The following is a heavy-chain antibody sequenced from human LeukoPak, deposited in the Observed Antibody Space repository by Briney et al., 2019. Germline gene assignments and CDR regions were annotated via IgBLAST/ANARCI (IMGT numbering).Heavy chain of an antibody. CDR1: GGSISSYY. CDR3: ARIVVVPAATSLVAFDI. J-gene: IGHJ3*02. Sequence: PSETLSLTCTVSGGSISSYYWSWIRQPAGKGLEWIGRIYTSGSTNYNPSLKSRVTMSVDTSKNQFSLKLSSVTAADTAVYYCARIVVVPAATSLVAFDIWGQGAMVTVSS. V-gene: IGHV4-4*07. CDR2: IYTSGST. D-gene: IGHD2-2*01.